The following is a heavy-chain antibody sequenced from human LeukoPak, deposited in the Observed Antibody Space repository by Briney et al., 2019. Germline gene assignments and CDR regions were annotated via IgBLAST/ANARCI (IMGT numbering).Heavy chain of an antibody. D-gene: IGHD3-16*02. CDR2: IYNSGST. V-gene: IGHV4-30-4*01. J-gene: IGHJ4*02. Sequence: SQTLSLTCTVSGGSVSSGDYYWSWIRQPPGKGLEWIGYIYNSGSTYYNPSLKSRVTLSVDKSKNQFSLRLNSVTAADTAMYYCARSHDHLWGNYPDYWGQGTLVTVSS. CDR1: GGSVSSGDYY. CDR3: ARSHDHLWGNYPDY.